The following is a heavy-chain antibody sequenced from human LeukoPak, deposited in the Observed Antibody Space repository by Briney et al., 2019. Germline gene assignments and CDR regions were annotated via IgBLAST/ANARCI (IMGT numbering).Heavy chain of an antibody. CDR2: MYYSGST. Sequence: SETLSLTCTVSGASFNNYSCHWVRQPPGKGLEWIGYMYYSGSTDYNPSLKSRVTMSLDTSKNQFSLNLSSVTAADTAVYYCARGPTVTTDYWGQGILVTVSS. D-gene: IGHD4-17*01. CDR3: ARGPTVTTDY. J-gene: IGHJ4*02. V-gene: IGHV4-59*01. CDR1: GASFNNYS.